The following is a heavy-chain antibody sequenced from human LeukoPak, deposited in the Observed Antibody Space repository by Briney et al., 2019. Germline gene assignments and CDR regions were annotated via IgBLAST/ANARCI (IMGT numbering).Heavy chain of an antibody. D-gene: IGHD6-6*01. CDR2: LNSDGSDT. CDR3: ARGPNSNWSGLDF. Sequence: GGSLRLSCAASGFTFSNYWMHWVRQAPGKGLVWVSRLNSDGSDTIYADSVKGRFTVSRDSAKNTLYLQVNNLRAEDTAVYYCARGPNSNWSGLDFWGQGTLLTVSS. CDR1: GFTFSNYW. V-gene: IGHV3-74*01. J-gene: IGHJ4*02.